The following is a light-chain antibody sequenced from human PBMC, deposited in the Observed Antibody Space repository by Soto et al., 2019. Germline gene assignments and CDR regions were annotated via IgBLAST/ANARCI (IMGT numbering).Light chain of an antibody. V-gene: IGKV1-39*01. CDR3: QQRNKPLT. Sequence: DIQMTQSPSSLSASVRDRVTITCRASQSISGSLNWYQQRPGNATKLMFYAASTLQGGVPTSFSGSGCTTDYPPIISRQPQDYVATYCRQQRNKPLTFGQGTRLEIK. CDR2: AAS. CDR1: QSISGS. J-gene: IGKJ5*01.